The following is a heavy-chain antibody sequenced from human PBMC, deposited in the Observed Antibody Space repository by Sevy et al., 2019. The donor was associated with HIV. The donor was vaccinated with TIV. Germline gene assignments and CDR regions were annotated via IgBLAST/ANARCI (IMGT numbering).Heavy chain of an antibody. CDR2: IKLDGSEK. CDR1: GFTFSRYW. CDR3: ARDCSSTSCLWGMDV. Sequence: GGSLRLSCAASGFTFSRYWISWVRQAPGKGLEWVANIKLDGSEKYYVDSVKGRFTISRDNAKNSLYLQMNSLRAEDSAVYYCARDCSSTSCLWGMDVWGQGTTVTVSS. J-gene: IGHJ6*02. V-gene: IGHV3-7*03. D-gene: IGHD2-2*01.